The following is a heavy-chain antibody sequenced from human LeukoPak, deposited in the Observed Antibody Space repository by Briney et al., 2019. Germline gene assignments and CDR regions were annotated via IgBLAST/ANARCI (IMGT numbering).Heavy chain of an antibody. Sequence: ASVKASCKASGYTFTGYYMHWVRQAPGQALEWLGWINPNSGGTNYAQKFQGRVTMTRDTSISTAYMELSRLRSDDTAVYYCARFGYLYDSSGYYGWFDPWGQGTLVTVSS. J-gene: IGHJ5*02. V-gene: IGHV1-2*02. D-gene: IGHD3-22*01. CDR2: INPNSGGT. CDR3: ARFGYLYDSSGYYGWFDP. CDR1: GYTFTGYY.